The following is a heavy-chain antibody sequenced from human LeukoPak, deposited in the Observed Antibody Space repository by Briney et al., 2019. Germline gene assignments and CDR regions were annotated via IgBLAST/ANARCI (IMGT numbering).Heavy chain of an antibody. D-gene: IGHD3-22*01. CDR3: AKKTYYYDTSNLGWFDP. V-gene: IGHV3-7*05. CDR2: IKQDGSET. CDR1: GFTFSSFW. J-gene: IGHJ5*02. Sequence: GGSLRLSCAASGFTFSSFWMSWVRQAPGKGLEWVANIKQDGSETYYVDSVKGRFTISRDNAKNSLYLRMNSLRAEDTALYYCAKKTYYYDTSNLGWFDPWGQGTLVTVSS.